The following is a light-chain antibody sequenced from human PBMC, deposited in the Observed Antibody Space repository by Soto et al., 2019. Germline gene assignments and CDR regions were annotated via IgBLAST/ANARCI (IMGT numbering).Light chain of an antibody. V-gene: IGLV3-9*01. CDR3: QVWDSNTYV. Sequence: SYELTQSVSVSVALGQTARITCGGDNIVSKNVHWYQQKTGQAPVLVIYRDNNRPSGIPERFSGSNSENTATLTISRAQAGDEAEYYCQVWDSNTYVFGTGTTLTVL. CDR2: RDN. CDR1: NIVSKN. J-gene: IGLJ1*01.